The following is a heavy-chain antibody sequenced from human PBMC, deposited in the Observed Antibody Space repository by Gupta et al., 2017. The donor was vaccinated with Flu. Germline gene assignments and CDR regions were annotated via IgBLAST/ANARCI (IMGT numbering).Heavy chain of an antibody. V-gene: IGHV3-30*18. CDR1: RYA. Sequence: RYAVHWVRQAPGKGLEWVAVISYDGNNQYYAHSVKGRFTISRDISNNTVFLQMNSLRTEDTAVYYCAKESGGNSEIDYWGQGTPVSVSS. CDR2: ISYDGNNQ. D-gene: IGHD1-1*01. J-gene: IGHJ4*02. CDR3: AKESGGNSEIDY.